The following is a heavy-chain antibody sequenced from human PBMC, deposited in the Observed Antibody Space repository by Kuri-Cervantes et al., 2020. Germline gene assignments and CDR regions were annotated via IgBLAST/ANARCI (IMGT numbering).Heavy chain of an antibody. Sequence: ASVKVSCKASGYTFTSYCMHWVRQAPGQGLEWMGIINPSGGSTNYAQKFQGRVTITADESTSTAYMELSSLRSEDTAVYYCARAIVVVPAALTQRGYYYYYYGMDVWGQGTTVTVSS. D-gene: IGHD2-2*01. V-gene: IGHV1-46*01. CDR2: INPSGGST. CDR1: GYTFTSYC. CDR3: ARAIVVVPAALTQRGYYYYYYGMDV. J-gene: IGHJ6*02.